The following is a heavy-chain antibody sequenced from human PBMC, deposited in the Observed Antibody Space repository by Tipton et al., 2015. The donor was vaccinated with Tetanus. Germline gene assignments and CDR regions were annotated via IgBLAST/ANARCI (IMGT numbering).Heavy chain of an antibody. Sequence: SLRLSCAASGFTFSSDAMTWVRQAPGKGLEWVSAISPTGDETYYADSVKGRFTISRDNSKNTLILQMNSLRDEDTAIYYCARDFRPIFGVAQPFDPWGQGTLVTVSS. CDR3: ARDFRPIFGVAQPFDP. V-gene: IGHV3-23*01. CDR2: ISPTGDET. J-gene: IGHJ5*02. CDR1: GFTFSSDA. D-gene: IGHD3-3*01.